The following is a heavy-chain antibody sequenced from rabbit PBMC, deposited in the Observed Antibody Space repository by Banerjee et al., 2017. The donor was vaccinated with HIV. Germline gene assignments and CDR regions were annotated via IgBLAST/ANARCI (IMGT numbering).Heavy chain of an antibody. Sequence: QEQLVESGGGLVQPEGSLTLTCKASGFSFSSSYWICWVRQAPGKGLEWIACIYTGSGSALYVSWAKGRFTISKTSSTTVTLQMTSLTAADTATYFCARFAVPYADYGYVLSLWGQGTLVTVS. CDR3: ARFAVPYADYGYVLSL. CDR1: GFSFSSSYW. V-gene: IGHV1S45*01. D-gene: IGHD6-1*01. J-gene: IGHJ3*01. CDR2: IYTGSGSA.